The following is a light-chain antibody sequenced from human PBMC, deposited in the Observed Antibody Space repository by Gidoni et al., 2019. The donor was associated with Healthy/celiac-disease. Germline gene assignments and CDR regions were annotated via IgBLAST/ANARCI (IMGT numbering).Light chain of an antibody. V-gene: IGKV3-15*01. CDR1: QSVSSN. CDR3: QQYNN. J-gene: IGKJ5*01. CDR2: GAS. Sequence: EIVMTQSPATLSVSPGERATLSCRASQSVSSNLAWYQQKPGQAPRLLIYGASTRATGIPARFSGSGSGTEFTLTISSLQSEDFAVYYCQQYNNLGQXTRLEIK.